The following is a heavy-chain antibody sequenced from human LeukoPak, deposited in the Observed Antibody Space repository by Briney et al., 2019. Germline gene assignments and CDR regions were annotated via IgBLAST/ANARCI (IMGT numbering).Heavy chain of an antibody. CDR2: IYYSGST. CDR1: GGSISSYY. Sequence: SETLSLTCTVSGGSISSYYWSWIRQPPGKGLEWIGYIYYSGSTNYNPSLESRVTISVDTSKNQFSLKLSSVTAADTAVYYCARERFASYYDSSGYVSFFDYWGQGTLVTVSS. V-gene: IGHV4-59*01. CDR3: ARERFASYYDSSGYVSFFDY. D-gene: IGHD3-22*01. J-gene: IGHJ4*02.